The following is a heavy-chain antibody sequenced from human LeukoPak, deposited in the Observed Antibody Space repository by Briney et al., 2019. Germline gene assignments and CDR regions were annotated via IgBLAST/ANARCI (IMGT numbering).Heavy chain of an antibody. V-gene: IGHV4-30-2*01. Sequence: SQTLSLTCAVSGGSISSGGYSWSWIRQPPGKGLEWIGYIYHSGSTYYNPSLKSRVTISVDRSKNQFSLKLSSVTAADTAVYYCARIVKRITIFGVAADAFDIWGKGKMVTVSS. CDR3: ARIVKRITIFGVAADAFDI. CDR2: IYHSGST. CDR1: GGSISSGGYS. J-gene: IGHJ3*02. D-gene: IGHD3-3*01.